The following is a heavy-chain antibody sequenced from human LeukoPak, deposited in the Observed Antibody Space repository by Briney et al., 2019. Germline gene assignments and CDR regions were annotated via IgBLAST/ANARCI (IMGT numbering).Heavy chain of an antibody. J-gene: IGHJ4*02. CDR1: GFTFSSYA. Sequence: GGSLRLSCAASGFTFSSYAMSWVRQAPGKGLEWVSAIGGRGGSTYYADSVKGRFTISRDNSKNTPYLQMTSLRAEDTAVYYCAKDRRGLANLDYWGQGTLVPVSS. V-gene: IGHV3-23*01. D-gene: IGHD3-16*01. CDR3: AKDRRGLANLDY. CDR2: IGGRGGST.